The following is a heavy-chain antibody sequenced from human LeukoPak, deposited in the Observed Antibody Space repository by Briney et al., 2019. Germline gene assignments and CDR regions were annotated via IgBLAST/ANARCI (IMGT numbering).Heavy chain of an antibody. CDR2: IHNSGTT. CDR1: GGPFSGYF. Sequence: SETLSLTCAVSGGPFSGYFWRWIRQSSGKGLEWIGEIHNSGTTNYNPSLNSRVTISEDTSKNQFYLNLSSATAADTAVYYCARRYYYNLGSFPFDFWGQGTLVTVSS. V-gene: IGHV4-34*01. J-gene: IGHJ4*02. CDR3: ARRYYYNLGSFPFDF. D-gene: IGHD3-10*01.